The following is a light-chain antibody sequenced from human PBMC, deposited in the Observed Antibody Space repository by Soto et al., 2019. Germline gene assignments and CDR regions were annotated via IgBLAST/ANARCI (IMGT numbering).Light chain of an antibody. V-gene: IGKV1-12*01. CDR1: QSIYKW. Sequence: IQMTQSPSSVSASIGDRVTISCRASQSIYKWLVWYQQKPGKAPKLRIYAASSLQSGVPSRFSGSGDGTYFTLTISSLQPEDFATYYCQQADSFPLSFGGGTKVEI. CDR3: QQADSFPLS. CDR2: AAS. J-gene: IGKJ4*01.